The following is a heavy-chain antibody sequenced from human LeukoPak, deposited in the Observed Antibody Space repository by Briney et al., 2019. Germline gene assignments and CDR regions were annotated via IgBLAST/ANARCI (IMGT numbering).Heavy chain of an antibody. CDR2: INPNSGGT. J-gene: IGHJ6*02. Sequence: ASVKVSCKASGYTFTGYYMHWVRQAPGQGLEWMGWINPNSGGTNYAQKFQGRVTMTRDTSISTAYMELSRLRSDDTAVYYCARGPGYCSSTSCFYYGMDVWGQGTTVTVSS. CDR1: GYTFTGYY. CDR3: ARGPGYCSSTSCFYYGMDV. D-gene: IGHD2-2*01. V-gene: IGHV1-2*02.